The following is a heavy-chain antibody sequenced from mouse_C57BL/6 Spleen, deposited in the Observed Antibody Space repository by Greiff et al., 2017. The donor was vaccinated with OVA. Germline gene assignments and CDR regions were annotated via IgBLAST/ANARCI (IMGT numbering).Heavy chain of an antibody. Sequence: VQLQQSGAELVRPGASVKLSCTASGFNIKDDYMHWVKQRPEQGLEWIGWIDPENGDTEYASKFQGKATITADTSSNTAYLQLSSLTSEDTAVYYCTKVTTVVTTGDYWGQGTTLTVSS. D-gene: IGHD1-1*01. CDR1: GFNIKDDY. J-gene: IGHJ2*01. V-gene: IGHV14-4*01. CDR3: TKVTTVVTTGDY. CDR2: IDPENGDT.